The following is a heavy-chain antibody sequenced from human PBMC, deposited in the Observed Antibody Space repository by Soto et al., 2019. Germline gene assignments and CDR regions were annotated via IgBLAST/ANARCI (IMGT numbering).Heavy chain of an antibody. CDR3: ARDLSHYDILTGYWTG. CDR1: GGSISSSNW. Sequence: SETLSLTCAVSGGSISSSNWWSWVRQPPGKGLEWIGEIYHSGSTNYNPSLKSRVTISVDKSKNQFSLKLSSVTAADTAVYYCARDLSHYDILTGYWTGWGQGTLVTVSS. V-gene: IGHV4-4*02. D-gene: IGHD3-9*01. CDR2: IYHSGST. J-gene: IGHJ4*02.